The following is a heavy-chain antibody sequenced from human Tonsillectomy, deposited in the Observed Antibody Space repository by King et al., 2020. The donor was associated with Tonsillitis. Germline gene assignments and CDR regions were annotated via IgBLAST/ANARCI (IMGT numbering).Heavy chain of an antibody. D-gene: IGHD6-13*01. V-gene: IGHV4-39*07. CDR1: SGSISSSTYY. CDR2: IYYSGST. Sequence: LQLQESGPGLVKPSETLSLSCTVSSGSISSSTYYWGWIRQPPGKGLEWIGSIYYSGSTYYNPSLKSRVTISVDTSKNQFSLKLSSVTAADTAVYYCAREESTSWRDYWGQGTLVTVSS. J-gene: IGHJ4*02. CDR3: AREESTSWRDY.